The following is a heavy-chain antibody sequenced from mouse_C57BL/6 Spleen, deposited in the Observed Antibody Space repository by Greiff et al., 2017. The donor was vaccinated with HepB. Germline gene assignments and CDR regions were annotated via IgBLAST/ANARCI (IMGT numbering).Heavy chain of an antibody. CDR3: ARSGLRGYFGY. J-gene: IGHJ2*01. Sequence: QVQLQQPGAELVRPGTSVKLSCKASGYTFTSYWMHWVKQRPGQGLEWIGVIDPSDSYTNYNQKFKGKATLTVDTSSSTAYMQLSSLTSEDSAVYYCARSGLRGYFGYWGQGTTLTVSS. CDR1: GYTFTSYW. D-gene: IGHD2-2*01. CDR2: IDPSDSYT. V-gene: IGHV1-59*01.